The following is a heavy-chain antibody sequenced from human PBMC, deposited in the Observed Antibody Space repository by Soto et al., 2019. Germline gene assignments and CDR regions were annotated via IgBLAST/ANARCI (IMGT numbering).Heavy chain of an antibody. CDR3: AGINSVTGFDY. CDR1: GGSISSGGYY. J-gene: IGHJ4*02. CDR2: IYYSGST. D-gene: IGHD4-17*01. Sequence: SETLSLTCNVSGGSISSGGYYWSWIRQHPGKGLEWIGHIYYSGSTYYNPSLKSRVTISLDTSNHRFSVKQSSVTAADTAVSYSAGINSVTGFDYWGQGTLVTVSS. V-gene: IGHV4-31*03.